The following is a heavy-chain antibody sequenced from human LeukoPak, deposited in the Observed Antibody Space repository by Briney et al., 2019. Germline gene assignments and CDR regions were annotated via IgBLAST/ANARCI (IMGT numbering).Heavy chain of an antibody. CDR2: IYTSGST. CDR3: ARGRVIAAAGWFWFDP. J-gene: IGHJ5*02. D-gene: IGHD6-13*01. V-gene: IGHV4-61*02. Sequence: SETLSLTCTVSGGSISSGSYYWSWIRQPAGKGLEWIGRIYTSGSTNYNPSLKSRVTISVDTSKNQFSLKLSSVTAADTAVYYCARGRVIAAAGWFWFDPWGQGTLVTVSS. CDR1: GGSISSGSYY.